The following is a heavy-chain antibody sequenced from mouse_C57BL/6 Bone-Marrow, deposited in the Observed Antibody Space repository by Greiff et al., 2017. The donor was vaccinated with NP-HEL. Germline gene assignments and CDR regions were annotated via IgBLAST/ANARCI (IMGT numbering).Heavy chain of an antibody. Sequence: VQGVESGPGLVAPSQSLSITCTVSGFSLTSYGVDWVRQPPGKGLEWLGVIWGCGSTNYNSALMSKLSISKDNSKSQVFLKMNSLQTDDTAMYYCAKRYYYGSSYWAMDYWGQGASVTVSS. CDR2: IWGCGST. CDR3: AKRYYYGSSYWAMDY. V-gene: IGHV2-9*01. CDR1: GFSLTSYG. D-gene: IGHD1-1*01. J-gene: IGHJ4*01.